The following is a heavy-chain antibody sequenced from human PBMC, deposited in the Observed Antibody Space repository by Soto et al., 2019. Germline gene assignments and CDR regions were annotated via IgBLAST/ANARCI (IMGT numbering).Heavy chain of an antibody. CDR2: IYYSGST. D-gene: IGHD3-10*01. CDR3: ARDDRDGFGYIHY. V-gene: IGHV4-61*01. CDR1: GGSVSSGNYY. Sequence: SETLSLTCTVSGGSVSSGNYYWSWIRQPPGKGLEWIGYIYYSGSTNYNPSLKSRVTISVHTSKNQFSLKLSSVTAADTAVYYCARDDRDGFGYIHYWGQGTLVTVSS. J-gene: IGHJ4*02.